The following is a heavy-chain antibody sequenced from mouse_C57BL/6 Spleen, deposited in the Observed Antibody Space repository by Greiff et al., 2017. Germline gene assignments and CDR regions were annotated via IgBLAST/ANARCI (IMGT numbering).Heavy chain of an antibody. J-gene: IGHJ2*01. CDR1: GYTFTDYY. V-gene: IGHV1-76*01. CDR2: IYPGSGNT. D-gene: IGHD2-3*01. CDR3: ARWGDGFDY. Sequence: QVQLQQSGAELVRPGASVKLSCKASGYTFTDYYINWVKQRPGQGLEWIARIYPGSGNTYYNEKFKGKATLTAEKSSSTAYMQLSSLTSEDSAVYFCARWGDGFDYWGQGTTLTVSS.